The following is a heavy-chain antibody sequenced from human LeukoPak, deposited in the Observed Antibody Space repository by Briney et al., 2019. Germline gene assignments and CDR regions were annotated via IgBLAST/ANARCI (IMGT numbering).Heavy chain of an antibody. V-gene: IGHV3-53*01. J-gene: IGHJ4*02. CDR3: VHGWASYGSGSSEFFDY. D-gene: IGHD3-10*01. CDR1: GFTVSSNY. CDR2: LYHDGGT. Sequence: GGSLRLSCAASGFTVSSNYMSWVRQAPGEGLEYVSVLYHDGGTYSADSVKGRFTISRDNSKNTLYLQMNSLRVEDTAVYYCVHGWASYGSGSSEFFDYWGQGSLVTVSS.